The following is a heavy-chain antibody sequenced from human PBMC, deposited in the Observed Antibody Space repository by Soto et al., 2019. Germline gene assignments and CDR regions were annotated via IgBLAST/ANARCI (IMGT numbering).Heavy chain of an antibody. Sequence: ASVKVSCKASGYTFTSYYMHWVRQAPGQGLEWMGIINPSGGSTSYAQKFQGRVTMTRDTSTSTVYMELSSLRSEDTAVYYCARDSRYYDSSGHNPTSMDVWRQGTTVTVSS. CDR1: GYTFTSYY. CDR2: INPSGGST. D-gene: IGHD3-22*01. CDR3: ARDSRYYDSSGHNPTSMDV. V-gene: IGHV1-46*01. J-gene: IGHJ6*02.